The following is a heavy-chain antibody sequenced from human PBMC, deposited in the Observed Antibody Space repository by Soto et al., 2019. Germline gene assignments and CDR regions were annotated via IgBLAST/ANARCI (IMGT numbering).Heavy chain of an antibody. CDR2: IYHSGST. CDR3: ARFAPLPPSYARIVVVPAASFDP. J-gene: IGHJ5*02. CDR1: GGSISSGGYS. V-gene: IGHV4-30-2*01. Sequence: PSETLSLTCAVSGGSISSGGYSWSWIRQPPGKGLEWIGYIYHSGSTYYNPSLKSRVTISVDRSKNQFSLKLSSVTAADTAVYYCARFAPLPPSYARIVVVPAASFDPWGQGTLVTVSS. D-gene: IGHD2-2*01.